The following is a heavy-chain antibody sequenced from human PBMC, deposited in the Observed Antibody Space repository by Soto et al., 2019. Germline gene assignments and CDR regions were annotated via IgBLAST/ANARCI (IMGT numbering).Heavy chain of an antibody. CDR1: GYTFSSYG. D-gene: IGHD3-22*01. CDR3: ARGGYYDSSGSRNYFYHGMNV. J-gene: IGHJ6*02. Sequence: ASVKVSCKASGYTFSSYGINWVRQAPGQGLEWLGWVSPYDGYTNYAQILQGRVSMTTDTSTKTAYMEVRSLRSDDTAVYYCARGGYYDSSGSRNYFYHGMNVWGQGTTVTVSS. CDR2: VSPYDGYT. V-gene: IGHV1-18*01.